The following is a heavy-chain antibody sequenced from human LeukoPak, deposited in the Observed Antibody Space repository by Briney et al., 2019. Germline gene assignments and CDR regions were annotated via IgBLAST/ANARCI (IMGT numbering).Heavy chain of an antibody. J-gene: IGHJ1*01. Sequence: PGGSLRLSCAASGVTLSTYAMSWVRQAPGKGLEWVAAISNSGGDTFYSDSGKGRFTIARDNSKNTLYLQMNSLRVDDTAVYYCAQQLGYCSGGTCYFTYWGQGTLVTVSS. CDR1: GVTLSTYA. D-gene: IGHD2-15*01. V-gene: IGHV3-23*01. CDR3: AQQLGYCSGGTCYFTY. CDR2: ISNSGGDT.